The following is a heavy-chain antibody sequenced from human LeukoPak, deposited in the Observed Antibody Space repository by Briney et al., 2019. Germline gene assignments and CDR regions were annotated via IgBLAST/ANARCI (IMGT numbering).Heavy chain of an antibody. CDR3: TSSPRYYDSSGYDY. Sequence: PGGSLRLSCAASGFTFSNAWMSWVRQAPGKGLEWVGRIKSKTDGWTTDYAAPVKGRFTISRDDSKNTLYLQMNSLKTEDTAVYYCTSSPRYYDSSGYDYWGQGTLVTVSS. CDR2: IKSKTDGWTT. J-gene: IGHJ4*02. D-gene: IGHD3-22*01. CDR1: GFTFSNAW. V-gene: IGHV3-15*01.